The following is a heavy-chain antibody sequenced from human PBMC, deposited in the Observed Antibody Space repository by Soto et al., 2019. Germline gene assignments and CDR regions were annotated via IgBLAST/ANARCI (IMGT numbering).Heavy chain of an antibody. J-gene: IGHJ6*02. Sequence: LGESLKISCKGSGYSFTSYWIGWVRQMPGKGLEWMGIIYPGDSDTRYSPSFQGQVTISADKSISTAYLQWSSLKASDTAMYYCARLSTWNGGPYGMDVWGQGTTVPVSS. CDR1: GYSFTSYW. V-gene: IGHV5-51*01. CDR3: ARLSTWNGGPYGMDV. CDR2: IYPGDSDT. D-gene: IGHD1-1*01.